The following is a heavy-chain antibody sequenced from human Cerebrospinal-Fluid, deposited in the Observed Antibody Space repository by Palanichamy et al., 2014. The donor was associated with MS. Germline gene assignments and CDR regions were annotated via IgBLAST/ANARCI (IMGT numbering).Heavy chain of an antibody. CDR2: IKEDGTEE. J-gene: IGHJ4*02. D-gene: IGHD3-10*01. CDR3: VREGSLASYFDY. Sequence: EVLLVESGGGLVQPGRSLRLSCTASGFTFSSYWMTWVRQAPGKGLEWVANIKEDGTEEHYVGSVKGRFTISRDNANDSLHLQMNSLRVEDTAVYYCVREGSLASYFDYWGQGTLVTVSS. V-gene: IGHV3-7*01. CDR1: GFTFSSYW.